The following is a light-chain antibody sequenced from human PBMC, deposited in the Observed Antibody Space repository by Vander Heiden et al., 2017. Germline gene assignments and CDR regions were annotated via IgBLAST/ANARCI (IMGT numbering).Light chain of an antibody. CDR3: QQSDSTPKT. CDR2: AAS. CDR1: QSISSY. Sequence: DIQMTQSPSSLSASVGDRVTITCRASQSISSYLNWYQQKPGKAPKLLIYAASSLQSGVPSRFSGSGSGTDFTLTISRLQPEDFATYHCQQSDSTPKTFGQGTKLEIK. J-gene: IGKJ2*01. V-gene: IGKV1-39*01.